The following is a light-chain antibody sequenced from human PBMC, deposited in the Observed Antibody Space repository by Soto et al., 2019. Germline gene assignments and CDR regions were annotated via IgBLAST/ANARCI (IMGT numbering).Light chain of an antibody. CDR2: AVS. CDR3: QHLVAYPIT. Sequence: IQLNLSPSVLSSYIRARVAITCRASQGLNNYVAWYQQKPGKAPNLLIYAVSILQSGVPSRFSGSGSGTEFTLTISSLQPEDFATYYCQHLVAYPITFCQGTLLDI. V-gene: IGKV1-9*01. J-gene: IGKJ5*01. CDR1: QGLNNY.